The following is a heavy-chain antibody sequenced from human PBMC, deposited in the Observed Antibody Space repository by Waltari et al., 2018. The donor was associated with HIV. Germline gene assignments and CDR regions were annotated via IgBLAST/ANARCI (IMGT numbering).Heavy chain of an antibody. CDR1: GFVFGSYW. Sequence: VESGGIPVQPGGSLRLSCTASGFVFGSYWLTWVRQSPGKGLIWVSRIDSDGFVAKYADAVKCRFTISRDNGKNKLFLEMKSLRVEDSGIYYCVKDVTVTHYGVYYSGLDVWGQGTTVTV. V-gene: IGHV3-74*03. CDR3: VKDVTVTHYGVYYSGLDV. CDR2: IDSDGFVA. J-gene: IGHJ6*02. D-gene: IGHD4-17*01.